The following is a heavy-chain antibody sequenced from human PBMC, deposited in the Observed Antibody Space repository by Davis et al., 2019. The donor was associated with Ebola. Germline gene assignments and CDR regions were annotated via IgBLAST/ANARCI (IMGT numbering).Heavy chain of an antibody. Sequence: GGSLRLSCAASGFTFSSYSMNWVRQAPGKGLEWVAVISYDGSNKYYADSVKGRFTISRDNSKNTLYLQRNSLRAEDTAVYYCARATGMDVWGKGTTVTVSS. CDR3: ARATGMDV. CDR1: GFTFSSYS. V-gene: IGHV3-30*03. J-gene: IGHJ6*04. CDR2: ISYDGSNK.